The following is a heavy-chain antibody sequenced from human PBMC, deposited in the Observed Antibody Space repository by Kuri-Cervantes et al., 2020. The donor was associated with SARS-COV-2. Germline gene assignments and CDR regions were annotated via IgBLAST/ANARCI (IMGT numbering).Heavy chain of an antibody. V-gene: IGHV4-39*02. D-gene: IGHD2-8*01. CDR2: IYYSGST. CDR1: GGSISSYY. J-gene: IGHJ6*03. CDR3: ARDGVYYYYYMDV. Sequence: SETLSLTCTVSGGSISSYYWGWIRQPPGKGLEWIGSIYYSGSTYYNPSLKSRVTISVDTSKNQFSLKLSSVTAADTAVYYCARDGVYYYYYMDVWGKGTTVTVSS.